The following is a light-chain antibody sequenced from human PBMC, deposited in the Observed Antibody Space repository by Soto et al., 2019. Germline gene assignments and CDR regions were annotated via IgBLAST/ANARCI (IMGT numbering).Light chain of an antibody. Sequence: EILVTQSPATLSVSPMERATLSCRASQSVSSHLAWYQQKPGQAPRLLIYDASNRATGIPARFSGSGSGTDFTLTISSLEPEDFAVYYCQQRSNWPPWTFGQGTKVDI. CDR2: DAS. CDR3: QQRSNWPPWT. V-gene: IGKV3-11*01. CDR1: QSVSSH. J-gene: IGKJ1*01.